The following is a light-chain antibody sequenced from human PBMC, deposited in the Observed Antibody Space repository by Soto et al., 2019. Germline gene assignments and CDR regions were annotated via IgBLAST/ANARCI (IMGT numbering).Light chain of an antibody. Sequence: IVLTQSTGTLSLYPGERAIISRRASQSVSSRYLAWYQQQPGQAPRLLIYGASSRATGIPDRFSGSGSGTDFTPTISRLEPEDFAVYYCQQYGSSPTWTFGQGTKMDIK. CDR2: GAS. V-gene: IGKV3-20*01. J-gene: IGKJ1*01. CDR3: QQYGSSPTWT. CDR1: QSVSSRY.